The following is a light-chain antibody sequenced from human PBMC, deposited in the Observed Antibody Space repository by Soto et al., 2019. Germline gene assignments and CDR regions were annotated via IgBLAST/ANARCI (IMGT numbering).Light chain of an antibody. CDR3: GTWDDSLSGPV. CDR1: NSNIGGNT. CDR2: SDN. V-gene: IGLV1-44*01. Sequence: QSALTQPPSASGTPGQRVTISCSGRNSNIGGNTVNWYQQLPGTAPKLLIYSDNQRPSGVPDRFSGSRSGTSASLAISGLQSEDEADYSCGTWDDSLSGPVFGGGTKLTVL. J-gene: IGLJ2*01.